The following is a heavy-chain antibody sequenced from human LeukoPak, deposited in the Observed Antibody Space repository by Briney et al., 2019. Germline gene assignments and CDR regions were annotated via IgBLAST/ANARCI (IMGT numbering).Heavy chain of an antibody. D-gene: IGHD1-7*01. CDR1: GYTFSSGYY. J-gene: IGHJ6*03. V-gene: IGHV1-2*02. CDR3: ARGRYNWNYLTSYYYYYYMDV. CDR2: INPNNGDT. Sequence: ASVKVSCKASGYTFSSGYYLHWVRQAPGQGLEWMGWINPNNGDTNYAQKFQGRVTMTRDTSISTAYMELSRLRSDDAAVYYCARGRYNWNYLTSYYYYYYMDVWGKGTTVTVSS.